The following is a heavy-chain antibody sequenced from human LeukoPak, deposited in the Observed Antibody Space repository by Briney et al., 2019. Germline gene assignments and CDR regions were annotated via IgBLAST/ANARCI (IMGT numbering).Heavy chain of an antibody. V-gene: IGHV1-69*02. CDR3: AREFWGTMVRGAAMDV. CDR2: IIPAFGIP. Sequence: ASVTVSCKASGGTLNSYTINWVRQAAGEGLEWMGTIIPAFGIPNYAQRFKDRVTITADKSTSTAYMELSSLRSEDTAVYYCAREFWGTMVRGAAMDVWGQGTTVTVSS. J-gene: IGHJ6*02. CDR1: GGTLNSYT. D-gene: IGHD3-10*01.